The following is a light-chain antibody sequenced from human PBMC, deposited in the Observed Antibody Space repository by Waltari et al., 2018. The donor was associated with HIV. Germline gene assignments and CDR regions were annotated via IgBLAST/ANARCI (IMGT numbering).Light chain of an antibody. J-gene: IGLJ2*01. V-gene: IGLV1-36*01. CDR2: NDD. CDR3: AAWDDGLNGVI. CDR1: DSNLGSHA. Sequence: QSVLTQSPSVSEAPGQSVTISCSGSDSNLGSHAVPWYQQFPGKPPRLLVYNDDLILSGVSDRLSASKSGTSASLAINDLQSEHESHYYCAAWDDGLNGVIFGGGTKVTVL.